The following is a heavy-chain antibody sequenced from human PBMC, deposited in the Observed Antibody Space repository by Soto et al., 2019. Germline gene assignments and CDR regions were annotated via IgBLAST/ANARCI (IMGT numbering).Heavy chain of an antibody. J-gene: IGHJ6*02. Sequence: QVQLVQSGAEVKKPGASVKVSCKASGYTFTSYDISWVRQATGQGLEWMGWMNPNSANTGYAQKFQGRVTMTRNTSRSTAYMERSSLRYEDTAVYYCAREGGRGMDVWGQGTTVTVSS. CDR2: MNPNSANT. V-gene: IGHV1-8*01. CDR1: GYTFTSYD. CDR3: AREGGRGMDV. D-gene: IGHD3-16*01.